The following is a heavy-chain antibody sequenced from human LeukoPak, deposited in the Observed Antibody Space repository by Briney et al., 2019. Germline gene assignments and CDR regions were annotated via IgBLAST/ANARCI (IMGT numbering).Heavy chain of an antibody. CDR3: ARGGIQLWFRGTYFDY. J-gene: IGHJ4*02. CDR2: INHSGST. D-gene: IGHD5-18*01. V-gene: IGHV4-34*01. Sequence: SETLSLTCAVYGGSFSGYYWSWIRQPPGRGLERIGEINHSGSTNYNPSLKSRVTISVDTSKNQFSLKLSSVTAADTAVYYCARGGIQLWFRGTYFDYWGQGTLVTVSS. CDR1: GGSFSGYY.